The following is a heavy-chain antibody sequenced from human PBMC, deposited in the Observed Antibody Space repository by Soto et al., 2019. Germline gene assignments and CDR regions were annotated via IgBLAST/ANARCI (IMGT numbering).Heavy chain of an antibody. CDR1: GGSFSGYY. CDR2: INHSGST. CDR3: AGGRLGELSLNYYYYVIDV. J-gene: IGHJ6*04. Sequence: PSETLSLTCAVYGGSFSGYYWSWIRQPPGKGLEWIGEINHSGSTNYNPSLKSRVTISVDTSKNQFSLKLSSVTAADTAVYYPAGGRLGELSLNYYYYVIDVWGKGTTVTVSS. V-gene: IGHV4-34*01. D-gene: IGHD3-16*02.